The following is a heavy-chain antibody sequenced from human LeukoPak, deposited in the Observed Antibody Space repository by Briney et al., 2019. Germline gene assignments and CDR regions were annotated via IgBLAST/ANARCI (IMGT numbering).Heavy chain of an antibody. Sequence: SETLSLTCTVSGGSISSYYWSWIRQPAWKGLEWIGRINTSGSTNYNPSLKSRVTMSVDTSKIQFSLKLSSVTAADTAVYYCARFVSAGGYSYGYGIDYWGQGTLVTVSS. D-gene: IGHD5-18*01. CDR3: ARFVSAGGYSYGYGIDY. CDR1: GGSISSYY. CDR2: INTSGST. J-gene: IGHJ4*02. V-gene: IGHV4-4*07.